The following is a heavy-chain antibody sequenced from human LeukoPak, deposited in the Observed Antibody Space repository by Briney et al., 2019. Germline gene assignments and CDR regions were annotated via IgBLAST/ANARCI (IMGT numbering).Heavy chain of an antibody. D-gene: IGHD2-2*01. CDR1: GFTFSSYA. CDR2: IWYDGSNK. CDR3: ARDRIVPGAFDI. V-gene: IGHV3-33*08. Sequence: GGSLRLSCAASGFTFSSYAMHWVRQAPGKGLEWVAVIWYDGSNKYYADSVKGRFTISRDNSKNTLYLQMNSLRAEDTAVYYCARDRIVPGAFDIWGQGTMVTVSS. J-gene: IGHJ3*02.